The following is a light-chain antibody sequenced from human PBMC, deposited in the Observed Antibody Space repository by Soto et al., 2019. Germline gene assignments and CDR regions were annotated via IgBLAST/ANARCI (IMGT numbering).Light chain of an antibody. CDR1: QDISNY. Sequence: DIQMTQSSSSLSASVGDRVTITCQASQDISNYLNWYQQKPGKAPKLLIYDASNLETGVPSRFSGSGSGTDFTFTISSLQPEDIATYYCQQYDNLPPKVTFGPGTKVDIK. CDR3: QQYDNLPPKVT. J-gene: IGKJ3*01. CDR2: DAS. V-gene: IGKV1-33*01.